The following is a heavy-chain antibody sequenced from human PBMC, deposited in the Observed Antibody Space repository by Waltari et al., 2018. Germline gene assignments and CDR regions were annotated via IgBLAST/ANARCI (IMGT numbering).Heavy chain of an antibody. D-gene: IGHD6-13*01. Sequence: EVQLLESGGGLVQPGGSLRLSCAASGFTFSSYAMSWVRRAPGKGLGWFSVIYSGVSTYYADSVKGRFTISRDNAKNTLYLQMNSLRAEDTAVYYCAKDQIAAAGTSFDYWGQGTLVTVSS. CDR2: IYSGVST. CDR1: GFTFSSYA. J-gene: IGHJ4*02. CDR3: AKDQIAAAGTSFDY. V-gene: IGHV3-23*03.